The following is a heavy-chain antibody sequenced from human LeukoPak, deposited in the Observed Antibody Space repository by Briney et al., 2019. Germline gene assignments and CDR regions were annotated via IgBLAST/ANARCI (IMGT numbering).Heavy chain of an antibody. Sequence: PSETLSLTCTVSGGSISSGGYYWSWIRQHPGKGLEWIGYIYYSGSTYYNPSLKSRVTISVDTSKNQFSLKLSSVTAADTAVYYCARSSELGALSTSGCYSWYYYGMDVWGKGTTVTVSS. CDR1: GGSISSGGYY. CDR3: ARSSELGALSTSGCYSWYYYGMDV. J-gene: IGHJ6*04. CDR2: IYYSGST. D-gene: IGHD3-10*01. V-gene: IGHV4-31*03.